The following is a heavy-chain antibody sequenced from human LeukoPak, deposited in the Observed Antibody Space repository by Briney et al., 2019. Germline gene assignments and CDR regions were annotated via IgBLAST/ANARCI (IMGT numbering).Heavy chain of an antibody. Sequence: SETLSLTCTVSGGSISSSSYYWGWIRQPPGKGLEWIGSIYYSGSTYYNPSLKSRVTISVDTSKNQFSLKLSSVTAADTAVYYCARTDYGGNSVYFDYWGQGTLVTVSS. J-gene: IGHJ4*02. CDR2: IYYSGST. CDR1: GGSISSSSYY. D-gene: IGHD4-23*01. CDR3: ARTDYGGNSVYFDY. V-gene: IGHV4-39*07.